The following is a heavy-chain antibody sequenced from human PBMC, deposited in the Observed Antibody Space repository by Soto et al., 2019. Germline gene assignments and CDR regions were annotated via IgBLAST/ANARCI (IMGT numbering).Heavy chain of an antibody. V-gene: IGHV4-34*01. Sequence: SETLSLTWAVYGGSFGGYYWSWIRQPPGKGLEWIGEINHSGSTNYNPSLKSRVTISVDTSKNQFSLKLSSVTAADTAVYYCARVSGIYYSGMDVWGQGTTVTSP. CDR2: INHSGST. CDR1: GGSFGGYY. D-gene: IGHD3-10*01. CDR3: ARVSGIYYSGMDV. J-gene: IGHJ6*02.